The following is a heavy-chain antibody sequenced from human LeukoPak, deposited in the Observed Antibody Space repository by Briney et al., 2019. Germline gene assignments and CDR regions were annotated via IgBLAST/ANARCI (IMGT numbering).Heavy chain of an antibody. CDR3: ARESDAYGMDV. CDR2: ISSSSSYI. CDR1: GFTFSSYS. J-gene: IGHJ6*02. V-gene: IGHV3-21*01. Sequence: GGSLRLSCAASGFTFSSYSMNWVRQAPGKGLEWVSSISSSSSYIYYADSVKGRFTISRDNAKNSLHLQMNSLRAEDTAVYYCARESDAYGMDVWGQGTTVTVSS.